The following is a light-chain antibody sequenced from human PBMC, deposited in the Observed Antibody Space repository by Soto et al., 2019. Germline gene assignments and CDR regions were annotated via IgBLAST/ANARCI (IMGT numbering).Light chain of an antibody. Sequence: QSALTQPPSAVGSPGQSVTISCTGTSSDVGSYNYVSWYQQHPGKAPKLMIYEVNKRPSGVPDRFSGSKSGNTASLTVSGLQAEDEADYYCNSYGGSNNYVIFGGGTHLTVL. J-gene: IGLJ2*01. CDR2: EVN. CDR1: SSDVGSYNY. CDR3: NSYGGSNNYVI. V-gene: IGLV2-8*01.